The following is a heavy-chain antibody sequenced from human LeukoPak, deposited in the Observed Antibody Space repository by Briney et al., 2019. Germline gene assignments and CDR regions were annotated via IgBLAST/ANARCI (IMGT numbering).Heavy chain of an antibody. CDR2: IQYDGSNK. J-gene: IGHJ4*02. CDR3: AKSSSRLDTSSFEY. CDR1: GFTFSSYG. D-gene: IGHD5-18*01. Sequence: PGGSLRLSCAASGFTFSSYGIHCVRQAPGKGLEWVTFIQYDGSNKYADSVKGRFTISRDNSKNVLYLQMNSLRAEDTALYYCAKSSSRLDTSSFEYWGQGTLVTVSS. V-gene: IGHV3-30*02.